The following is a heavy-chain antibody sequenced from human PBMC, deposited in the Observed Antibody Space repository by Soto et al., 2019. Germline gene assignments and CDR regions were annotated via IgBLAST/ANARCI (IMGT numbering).Heavy chain of an antibody. Sequence: EVQLVESGGGLVQPGGSLRLSCAASGFTFRNYWMSWVRQAPGKGLEWLANINNDGSGKYYVDSVKGRFTISRDNAESSLSLEMNSLRLEDTAVYYCARGGVPYSEREFWGQGTLVSVST. CDR3: ARGGVPYSEREF. J-gene: IGHJ4*02. D-gene: IGHD2-21*01. V-gene: IGHV3-7*04. CDR2: INNDGSGK. CDR1: GFTFRNYW.